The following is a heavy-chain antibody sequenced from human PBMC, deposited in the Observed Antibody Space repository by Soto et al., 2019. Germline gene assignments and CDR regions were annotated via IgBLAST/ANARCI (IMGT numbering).Heavy chain of an antibody. CDR2: AYPRGST. Sequence: PSKTLSGTCSVSVGYIVSGGYSWGWIRQPPGKGLEWVGTAYPRGSTYYDPSLKSRVTISLDLSKNQFSLNLNSVTAADTAVYYCARVAGSGWYDAWRQGTLVPVSS. CDR1: VGYIVSGGYS. J-gene: IGHJ5*02. CDR3: ARVAGSGWYDA. D-gene: IGHD6-19*01. V-gene: IGHV4-30-2*01.